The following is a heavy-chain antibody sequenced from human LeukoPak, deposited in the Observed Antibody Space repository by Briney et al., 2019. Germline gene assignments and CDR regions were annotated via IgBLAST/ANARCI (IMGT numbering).Heavy chain of an antibody. CDR2: ISWNSGSI. CDR3: AKDMSSSGWYVTLFDY. D-gene: IGHD6-19*01. Sequence: GGSLRLSCAASGFTFSSYAMSWVRQAPGKGLEWVSGISWNSGSIGYADSVKGRFTISRDNAKNSLYLQMNSLRAEDTALYYCAKDMSSSGWYVTLFDYWGQGTLVTVSS. J-gene: IGHJ4*02. CDR1: GFTFSSYA. V-gene: IGHV3-9*01.